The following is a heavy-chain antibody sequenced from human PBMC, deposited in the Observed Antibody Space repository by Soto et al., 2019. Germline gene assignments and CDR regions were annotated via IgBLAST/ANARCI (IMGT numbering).Heavy chain of an antibody. J-gene: IGHJ5*02. CDR2: IVVGSGNT. CDR3: AASRNGGYFDWLLPSWFDP. CDR1: GYTFTDYA. Sequence: SVKVSCKAFGYTFTDYAMQWVRQARGQRLEWIGWIVVGSGNTNYAQKFQERVTITRDMSTSTAYMELSSLRSEDTAVYYCAASRNGGYFDWLLPSWFDPWGQGTLVTVSS. V-gene: IGHV1-58*02. D-gene: IGHD3-9*01.